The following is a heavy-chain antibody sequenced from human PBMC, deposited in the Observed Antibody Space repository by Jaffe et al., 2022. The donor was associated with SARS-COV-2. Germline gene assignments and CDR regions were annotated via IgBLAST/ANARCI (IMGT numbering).Heavy chain of an antibody. CDR3: AKDGYSSSWRGPYYYYGMDV. V-gene: IGHV3-30*18. CDR2: ISYDGSNK. D-gene: IGHD6-13*01. J-gene: IGHJ6*02. Sequence: QVQLVESGGGVVQPGRSLRLSCAASGFTFSSYGMHWVRQAPGKGLEWVAVISYDGSNKYYADSVKGRFTISRDNSKNTLYLQMNSLRAEDTAVYYCAKDGYSSSWRGPYYYYGMDVWGQGTTVTVSS. CDR1: GFTFSSYG.